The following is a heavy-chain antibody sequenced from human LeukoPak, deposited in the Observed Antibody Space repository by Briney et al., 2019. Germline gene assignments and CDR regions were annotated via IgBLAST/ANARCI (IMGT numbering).Heavy chain of an antibody. CDR2: IYTSGST. V-gene: IGHV4-61*02. CDR3: ARCIAARPTYYYMDV. CDR1: GGSISSGSYY. Sequence: SETLSLTCTVSGGSISSGSYYWSWIRQPAGKGLEWIGRIYTSGSTNYNPSLKSRVTISVDTSKNQFSLKLSSVTAADTAVYHCARCIAARPTYYYMDVWGKGTTVTVSS. D-gene: IGHD6-6*01. J-gene: IGHJ6*03.